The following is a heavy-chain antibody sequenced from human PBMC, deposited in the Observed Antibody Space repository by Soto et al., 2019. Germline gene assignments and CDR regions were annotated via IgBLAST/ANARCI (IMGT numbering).Heavy chain of an antibody. CDR1: GFTFDDYA. D-gene: IGHD6-19*01. CDR3: AKGSSGWYFSGRNTYFDY. J-gene: IGHJ4*02. CDR2: ISWNSGSI. V-gene: IGHV3-9*01. Sequence: GGSLRLSCAASGFTFDDYAMHWVRQAPGKGLEWVSGISWNSGSIAYADSVKGRFTISRDNAKNSLYLQMNSLRAEDTAVYYCAKGSSGWYFSGRNTYFDYWGPGTLVTVSS.